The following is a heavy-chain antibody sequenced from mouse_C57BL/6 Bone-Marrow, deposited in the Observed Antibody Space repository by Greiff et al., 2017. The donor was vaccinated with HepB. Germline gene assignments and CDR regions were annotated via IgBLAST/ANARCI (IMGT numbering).Heavy chain of an antibody. V-gene: IGHV5-4*03. CDR1: GFTFSSYA. J-gene: IGHJ3*01. CDR2: ISDGGSYT. D-gene: IGHD2-2*01. Sequence: EVKLVESGGGLVKPGGSLKLSCAASGFTFSSYAMSWVRQTPEKRLEWVATISDGGSYTYYPDNVKGRFTISRDNAKNNLYLQMSHLKSEDTAMYSCARGPVGYDGGGGQGTLVTVSA. CDR3: ARGPVGYDGG.